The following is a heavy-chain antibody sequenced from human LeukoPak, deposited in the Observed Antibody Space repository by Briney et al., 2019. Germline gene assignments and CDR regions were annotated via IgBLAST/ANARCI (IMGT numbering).Heavy chain of an antibody. CDR3: VRPPSGNEYGGY. D-gene: IGHD5-12*01. J-gene: IGHJ4*02. V-gene: IGHV5-51*01. Sequence: GESLKISSQTSGYSFTRHWIGWVRPMPGKGLEWMGIIYPGDSATCYSPSFEGLARISADKSINIAFQMWSSLAESETVYYYCVRPPSGNEYGGYWGQGTLVTVSS. CDR1: GYSFTRHW. CDR2: IYPGDSAT.